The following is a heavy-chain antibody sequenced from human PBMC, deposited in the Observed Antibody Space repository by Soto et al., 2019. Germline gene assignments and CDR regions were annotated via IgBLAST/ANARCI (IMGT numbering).Heavy chain of an antibody. CDR3: ARDRYCTVGRCFSSAFDI. J-gene: IGHJ3*02. CDR2: IYYTGST. V-gene: IGHV4-30-4*08. Sequence: QVQLQESGPGLVKPSQTLSLTCNVSGDPISNSNYYWSWIRQPPGKGLGGIGYIYYTGSTYYNPSLKSRVSISVDTSKNQFSLRLNSVTAADTALYYCARDRYCTVGRCFSSAFDIWGQGTMVTVFS. CDR1: GDPISNSNYY. D-gene: IGHD2-15*01.